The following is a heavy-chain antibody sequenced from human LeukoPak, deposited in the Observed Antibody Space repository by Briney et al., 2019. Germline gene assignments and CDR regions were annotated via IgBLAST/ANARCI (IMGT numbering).Heavy chain of an antibody. CDR2: IDPSDSYT. J-gene: IGHJ4*02. V-gene: IGHV5-10-1*01. CDR1: GYSFTSYW. CDR3: ATHETYSSSSDY. D-gene: IGHD6-6*01. Sequence: GESLKISCKGSGYSFTSYWIRWVRQMPGKGLEWMGRIDPSDSYTNYSPSFQGHVTISADKSISTAYLQWSSLKASDTAMYYCATHETYSSSSDYWGQGTLVTVSS.